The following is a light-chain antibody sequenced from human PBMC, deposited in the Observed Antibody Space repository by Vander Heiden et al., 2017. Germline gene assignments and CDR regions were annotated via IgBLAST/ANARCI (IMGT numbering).Light chain of an antibody. V-gene: IGLV3-21*02. J-gene: IGLJ3*02. Sequence: SYVLTQPPSLSVAAGQTARITCAGNYIGRDSVRWYQQKPGQAPGLVIYDDNGRPSGIPERFSGSKSGNTATLTISRVEAGDEADYYCQVWATSSDHPVFGGGAKLTVL. CDR3: QVWATSSDHPV. CDR2: DDN. CDR1: YIGRDS.